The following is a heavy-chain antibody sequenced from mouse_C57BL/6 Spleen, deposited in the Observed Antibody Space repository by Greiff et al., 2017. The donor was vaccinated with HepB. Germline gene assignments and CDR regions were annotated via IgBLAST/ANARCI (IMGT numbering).Heavy chain of an antibody. CDR1: GYAFSSSW. Sequence: QVQLQQSGPELVKPGASVKISCKASGYAFSSSWMNWVKQRPGKGLEWIGRIYPGDGDTNYNGKFKGKATLTADKSSSTAYMQLSSLTSEDSAVYFCARIRNDYDWFAYWGQGTLVTVSA. CDR2: IYPGDGDT. D-gene: IGHD2-4*01. J-gene: IGHJ3*01. CDR3: ARIRNDYDWFAY. V-gene: IGHV1-82*01.